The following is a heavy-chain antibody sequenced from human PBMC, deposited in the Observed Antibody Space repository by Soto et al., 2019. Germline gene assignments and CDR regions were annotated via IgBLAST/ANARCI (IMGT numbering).Heavy chain of an antibody. J-gene: IGHJ4*02. CDR3: SLPGDSNFDY. CDR1: GFTFSSYG. D-gene: IGHD1-26*01. Sequence: QVQLVESGGGVVQPGRSLRLSCAASGFTFSSYGMHWVRQAPGKGLEWVAVIWYDGSNKYYADSVKGRFTISRDNFKNTLYLQMNSLRAEDTAVYYCSLPGDSNFDYWGQGTLVTVSS. V-gene: IGHV3-33*01. CDR2: IWYDGSNK.